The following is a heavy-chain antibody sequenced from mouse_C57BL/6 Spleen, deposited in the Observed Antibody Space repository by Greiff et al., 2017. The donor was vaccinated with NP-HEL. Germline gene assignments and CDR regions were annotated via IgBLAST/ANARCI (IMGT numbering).Heavy chain of an antibody. J-gene: IGHJ3*01. CDR2: IYPRDGST. D-gene: IGHD1-1*01. CDR1: GYTFTSYD. V-gene: IGHV1-85*01. Sequence: QVQLQQSGPELVKPGASVKLSCKASGYTFTSYDINWVKQRPGQGLEWIGWIYPRDGSTTYNEKFKGKATLTVDTSSSTAYMEIHSLTSEDSAVYVCARSPPDYLGLGYWGQGTLVTVSA. CDR3: ARSPPDYLGLGY.